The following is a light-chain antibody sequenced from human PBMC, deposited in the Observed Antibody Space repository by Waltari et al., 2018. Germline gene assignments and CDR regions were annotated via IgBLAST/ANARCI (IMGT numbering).Light chain of an antibody. J-gene: IGKJ3*01. CDR2: GAS. CDR3: QQYNNWPPVFT. V-gene: IGKV3-15*01. CDR1: QSVSSN. Sequence: EIVLTQSPATLSVSPGESATLSCRASQSVSSNLAWYQQKPGQAPRLLIYGASTRATGIPARFSGSGSGTEFTLTISSLQSEDFAVYYCQQYNNWPPVFTFGPETKVDIK.